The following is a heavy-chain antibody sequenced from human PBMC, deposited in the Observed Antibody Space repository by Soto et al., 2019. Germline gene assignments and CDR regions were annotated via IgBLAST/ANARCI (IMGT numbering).Heavy chain of an antibody. V-gene: IGHV4-38-2*01. D-gene: IGHD3-22*01. CDR3: ATADYYHSGDYYTFYFDS. CDR2: IYHSGRT. CDR1: GYSISSGYY. J-gene: IGHJ4*02. Sequence: SETLSLTCAVSGYSISSGYYWGWIRQPPVKGLEWSGTIYHSGRTYYNRSLKSRVTTSTDTSQNQFSLKLSSVTAADTAVYFCATADYYHSGDYYTFYFDSRGQGTLVTVSS.